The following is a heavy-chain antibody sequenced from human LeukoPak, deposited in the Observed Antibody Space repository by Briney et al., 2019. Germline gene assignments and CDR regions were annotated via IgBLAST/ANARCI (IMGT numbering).Heavy chain of an antibody. D-gene: IGHD5-12*01. Sequence: ASVKVSCKASGGTFSSYAISWVRQAPGQGLEWMGGIIPMFGTANYAQKFQGRVTITADESTSTAFMELSSLRSEDTAVYYCARDAERWLRGNDYWGQGTLATVSS. V-gene: IGHV1-69*13. CDR3: ARDAERWLRGNDY. CDR2: IIPMFGTA. J-gene: IGHJ4*02. CDR1: GGTFSSYA.